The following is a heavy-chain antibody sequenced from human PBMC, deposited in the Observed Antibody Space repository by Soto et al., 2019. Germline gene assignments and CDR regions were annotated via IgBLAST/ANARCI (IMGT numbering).Heavy chain of an antibody. CDR2: MYHSGTT. Sequence: SETLSLTCTVSNYSISSGYYWGWIRQSPGEGLEWIVSMYHSGTTYYNPSLKSRVAISIDTSKNQFSLKLTSVTSADTAVYFCARVAFGPIDYWGQGTLVTVSS. J-gene: IGHJ4*02. V-gene: IGHV4-38-2*02. D-gene: IGHD3-16*01. CDR1: NYSISSGYY. CDR3: ARVAFGPIDY.